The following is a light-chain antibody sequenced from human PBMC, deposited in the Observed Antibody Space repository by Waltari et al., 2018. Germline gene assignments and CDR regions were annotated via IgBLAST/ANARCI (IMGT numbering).Light chain of an antibody. J-gene: IGLJ1*01. V-gene: IGLV1-44*01. CDR2: NNN. Sequence: QSVLPHPPSASGTPGQRVTISCSGSYSNIGSNTVNWYQQLPGTAPTLLIYNNNLRPSGVPDRFSGSKSGTSASLAITGLQSEDEADYYCAAWDDSLSGSYVFGTGTKVTVL. CDR1: YSNIGSNT. CDR3: AAWDDSLSGSYV.